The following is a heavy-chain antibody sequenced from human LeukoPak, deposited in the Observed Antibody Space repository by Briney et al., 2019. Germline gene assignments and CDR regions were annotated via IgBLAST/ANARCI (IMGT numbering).Heavy chain of an antibody. CDR2: SGSGANT. D-gene: IGHD3-10*02. CDR3: AELGITMIGGV. Sequence: PGGSLRLSCTASGFTFSNYAMSWVRQAPGKGLEWVISGSGANTYYADSVKGRVSISRDNSKNTVFLQMNSLRAEDTAVYYCAELGITMIGGVWGKGTTVTISS. CDR1: GFTFSNYA. J-gene: IGHJ6*04. V-gene: IGHV3-23*01.